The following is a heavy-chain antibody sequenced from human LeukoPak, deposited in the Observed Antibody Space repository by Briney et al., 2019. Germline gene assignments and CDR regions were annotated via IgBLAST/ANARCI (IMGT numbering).Heavy chain of an antibody. CDR2: IRYDGSNK. J-gene: IGHJ4*02. Sequence: QSGGSLRLSCAASGFTFSSYGMHWVRQAPGKGLEWVAFIRYDGSNKYYADSVKGRFTISRDNSKNTLYLQMNSLRAEDTAVYYCAKGFQLARSPFDYWGQGTLVTVSS. D-gene: IGHD1-1*01. V-gene: IGHV3-30*02. CDR1: GFTFSSYG. CDR3: AKGFQLARSPFDY.